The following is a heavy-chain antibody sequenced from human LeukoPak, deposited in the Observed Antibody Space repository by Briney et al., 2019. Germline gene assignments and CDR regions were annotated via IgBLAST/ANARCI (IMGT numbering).Heavy chain of an antibody. Sequence: PSETLSLTCTVSGGSISSSSYYWGWIRQPPGKGLEWIGSIYYSGSTYYNPSLKSRVTISVDTSKNQFSLKLSSVTAADTAVYYCAGFDSWFGELFRSDYWGQGTLVTVSS. J-gene: IGHJ4*02. CDR2: IYYSGST. CDR1: GGSISSSSYY. CDR3: AGFDSWFGELFRSDY. D-gene: IGHD3-10*01. V-gene: IGHV4-39*07.